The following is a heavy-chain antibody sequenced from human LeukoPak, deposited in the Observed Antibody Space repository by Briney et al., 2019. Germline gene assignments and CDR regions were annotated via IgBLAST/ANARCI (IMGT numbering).Heavy chain of an antibody. J-gene: IGHJ6*04. CDR3: AELGITMIGGV. V-gene: IGHV3-66*01. D-gene: IGHD3-10*02. CDR1: GFTVSSNY. CDR2: IYSGGST. Sequence: GGSLRLSCAASGFTVSSNYMNWVRQAPGKGLEWVSVIYSGGSTYYADSVKGRFTISRDNSKNTLYLQMSNLRAEDTAVYYCAELGITMIGGVWGKGTTVTISS.